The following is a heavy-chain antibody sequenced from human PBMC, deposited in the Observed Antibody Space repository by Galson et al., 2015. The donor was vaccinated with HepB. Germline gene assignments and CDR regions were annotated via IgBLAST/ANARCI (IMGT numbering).Heavy chain of an antibody. D-gene: IGHD3-10*01. Sequence: SVKVSCKVSGYTLTELSMHWVRQAPGKGLEWMGGFDPEDGETIYAQKFQGRVTMTEDTSTDTAYMELSSLRSEDTAVYYCATDLRDGPYPPGSRSDWGQGTLVTVSS. J-gene: IGHJ4*02. CDR2: FDPEDGET. CDR3: ATDLRDGPYPPGSRSD. CDR1: GYTLTELS. V-gene: IGHV1-24*01.